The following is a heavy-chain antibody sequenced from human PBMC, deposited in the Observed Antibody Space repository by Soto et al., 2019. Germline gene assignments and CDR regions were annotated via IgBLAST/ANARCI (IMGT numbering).Heavy chain of an antibody. CDR2: IDWDDDK. CDR3: ARSTSCYAPYKGPLLFPYYFDY. Sequence: SGPTLVKPTQTLTLTCTFSGFSLSTSGMCVSWIRQPPGKALEWLALIDWDDDKYYSTSLKTRLTISKDTSKNQVVLTMTNMDPVDTATYYCARSTSCYAPYKGPLLFPYYFDYWGQGTLVTVSS. D-gene: IGHD2-2*01. CDR1: GFSLSTSGMC. J-gene: IGHJ4*02. V-gene: IGHV2-70*01.